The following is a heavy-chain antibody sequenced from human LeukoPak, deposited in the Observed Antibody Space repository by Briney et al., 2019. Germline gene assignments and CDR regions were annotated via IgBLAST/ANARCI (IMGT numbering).Heavy chain of an antibody. J-gene: IGHJ4*02. V-gene: IGHV4-59*01. D-gene: IGHD3-10*01. CDR2: IYYSGST. CDR1: GGSINSYY. CDR3: ARVGDTMVRGVISWFDY. Sequence: SETLSLTCTVSGGSINSYYWSWIRQPPGKGLEWIGYIYYSGSTNYNPSLKSRVTISVDTSKNQFSLRLSSVTAADTAVYYCARVGDTMVRGVISWFDYWGQGTLVTVSS.